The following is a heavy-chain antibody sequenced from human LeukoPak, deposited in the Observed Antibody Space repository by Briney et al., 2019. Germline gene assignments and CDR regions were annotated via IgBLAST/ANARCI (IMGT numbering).Heavy chain of an antibody. J-gene: IGHJ6*02. CDR2: INNDGSST. CDR1: GFTFSSYW. V-gene: IGHV3-74*01. CDR3: ARGIRDSRHCMDV. Sequence: GESLRLSCAASGFTFSSYWMHWVRQAPGKGLVWVSRINNDGSSTSYADSVKGRFTISRDNAKNTLYLQMNSLRAEETGVYYCARGIRDSRHCMDVWGQGTTVTVSS. D-gene: IGHD6-13*01.